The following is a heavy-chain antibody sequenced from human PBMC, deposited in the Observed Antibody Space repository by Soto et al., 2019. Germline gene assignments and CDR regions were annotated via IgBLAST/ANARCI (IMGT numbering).Heavy chain of an antibody. CDR2: ISAYNGNT. J-gene: IGHJ3*02. V-gene: IGHV1-18*01. Sequence: ASVKVSCKASGYTFTSYGISWVRQAPGQGLEWMGWISAYNGNTNYAQKLQGRVTMTTDTSTSTAYMELRSLRSDDTAVYYCARDLPTTIFGVVNAFDIWGQGTMVTVS. CDR3: ARDLPTTIFGVVNAFDI. CDR1: GYTFTSYG. D-gene: IGHD3-3*01.